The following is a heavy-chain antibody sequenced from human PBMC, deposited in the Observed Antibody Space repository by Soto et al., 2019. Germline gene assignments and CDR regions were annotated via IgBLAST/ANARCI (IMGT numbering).Heavy chain of an antibody. Sequence: ASVKVSCKASGYSFTSNGISWVRQAPGQGLEWMGWISVDKGNTNYAQKLQGRVAMTRDTSTSTVYMELRSLRSEDTAVYYCAKCPDYDFWSGYYMSSPTRYNWFDPWGQGTLVTVSS. CDR2: ISVDKGNT. V-gene: IGHV1-18*01. D-gene: IGHD3-3*01. CDR3: AKCPDYDFWSGYYMSSPTRYNWFDP. CDR1: GYSFTSNG. J-gene: IGHJ5*02.